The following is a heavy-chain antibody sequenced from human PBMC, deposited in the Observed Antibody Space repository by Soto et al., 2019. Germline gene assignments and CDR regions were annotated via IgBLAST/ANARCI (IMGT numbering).Heavy chain of an antibody. CDR1: GYTFTSYD. D-gene: IGHD3-3*01. CDR2: MNPNSGNT. J-gene: IGHJ4*02. Sequence: VASVKVSCKASGYTFTSYDINWVRQATGQGLEWMGWMNPNSGNTGYAQKFQGRVTMTRNTSISTAYMELSSLRSEDTAVYYCARHRRITIFGVVNRYYFDYWGQGTLVTVSS. V-gene: IGHV1-8*01. CDR3: ARHRRITIFGVVNRYYFDY.